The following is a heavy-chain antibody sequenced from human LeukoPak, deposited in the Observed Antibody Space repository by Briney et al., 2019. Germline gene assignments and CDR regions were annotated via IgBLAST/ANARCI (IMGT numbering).Heavy chain of an antibody. CDR1: GDSISSYY. CDR3: ASQSYDILTGYYIDY. CDR2: ISSSGST. J-gene: IGHJ4*02. Sequence: SETLSLTCTVSGDSISSYYWSWLRQPPGKGLEWIGYISSSGSTSYTPSLKSRVTVSVDTSKNQFSLKLSSVIAAGTAVYYCASQSYDILTGYYIDYWGQGTLVTVSS. D-gene: IGHD3-9*01. V-gene: IGHV4-59*08.